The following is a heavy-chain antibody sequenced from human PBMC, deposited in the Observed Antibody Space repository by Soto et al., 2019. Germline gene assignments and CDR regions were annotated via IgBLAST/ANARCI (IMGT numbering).Heavy chain of an antibody. CDR2: ISSTTNYI. CDR3: ARESEDLTSNFDY. J-gene: IGHJ4*02. CDR1: VFTFTRYS. Sequence: GSLRLSCAASVFTFTRYSMNWVRQAPGKGLEWVSSISSTTNYIYYGDSMKGRFTISRDNAKNSLYLEMNSQRAEDTAVYYCARESEDLTSNFDYWGQGTLVTVSS. V-gene: IGHV3-21*06.